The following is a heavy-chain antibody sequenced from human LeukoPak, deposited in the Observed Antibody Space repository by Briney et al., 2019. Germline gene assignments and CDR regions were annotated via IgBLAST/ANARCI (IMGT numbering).Heavy chain of an antibody. CDR1: GYTFTSYA. D-gene: IGHD4-17*01. Sequence: GASVKVSCKASGYTFTSYAIHWVRQAPGQGLEWMGWINPNSGGTNYAQKFQGWVTMTRDTSISTAYMELSRLRSDDTAVYYCARVLRATVTAPLGYWGQGTLVTVSS. CDR2: INPNSGGT. V-gene: IGHV1-2*04. J-gene: IGHJ4*02. CDR3: ARVLRATVTAPLGY.